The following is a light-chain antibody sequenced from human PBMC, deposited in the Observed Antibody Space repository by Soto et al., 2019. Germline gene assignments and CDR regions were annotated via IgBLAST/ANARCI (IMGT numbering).Light chain of an antibody. CDR2: GAS. V-gene: IGKV3-20*01. Sequence: ENVFKHSPGTLSLSPGERATLSCRASQSVDSSYLAWYQQTPGQAPRLLMYGASSRATGIPDRFSGSGSGTDFTLTIIRLEPEDFAVYYCQQYGNSPPTFGQGTKVDIK. J-gene: IGKJ1*01. CDR3: QQYGNSPPT. CDR1: QSVDSSY.